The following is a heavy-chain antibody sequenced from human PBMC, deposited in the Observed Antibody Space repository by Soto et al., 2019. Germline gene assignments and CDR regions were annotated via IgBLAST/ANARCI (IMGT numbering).Heavy chain of an antibody. D-gene: IGHD2-2*01. CDR2: IYYTGDT. V-gene: IGHV4-59*01. Sequence: QVQLQESGPGLVKPSETLSLTCTVSGASITSSYWTWFRQPPGQGLESIGYIYYTGDTNTNPSPNXPXTXLTDTSKNHFSLKLRSVTPPDAAVHYSARYARTPDFWGQGTLVTVSS. CDR3: ARYARTPDF. J-gene: IGHJ4*02. CDR1: GASITSSY.